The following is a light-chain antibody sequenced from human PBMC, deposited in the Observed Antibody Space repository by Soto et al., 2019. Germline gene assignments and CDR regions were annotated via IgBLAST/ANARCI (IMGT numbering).Light chain of an antibody. CDR2: GAS. CDR1: QSVSSN. CDR3: QQYGNSPALT. J-gene: IGKJ4*01. Sequence: EIVMTQSPATLSVSPGERATLSCRASQSVSSNLAWYQQKPGQAPRLLIYGASTRATGIPARFSGSGSGTEFTLTISGLEPEDFAVYYCQQYGNSPALTFGGGTKVEIK. V-gene: IGKV3-15*01.